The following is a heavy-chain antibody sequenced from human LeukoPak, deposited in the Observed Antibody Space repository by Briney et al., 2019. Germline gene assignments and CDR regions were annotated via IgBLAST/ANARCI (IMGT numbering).Heavy chain of an antibody. CDR1: VGFFYGSH. J-gene: IGHJ4*02. V-gene: IGHV4-34*01. Sequence: SETLSLTCAVSVGFFYGSHWNWLRQSPVKGLEWIGEINHRGRTNYNPSLKNRVTISVDASKNQFSLRLSSVTAADTAVYYCARDPTTVVTAPFYFDFWGQGTLVTVSS. CDR3: ARDPTTVVTAPFYFDF. D-gene: IGHD2-21*02. CDR2: INHRGRT.